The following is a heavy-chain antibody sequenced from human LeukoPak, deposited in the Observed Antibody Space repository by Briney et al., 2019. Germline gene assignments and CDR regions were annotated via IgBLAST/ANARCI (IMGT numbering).Heavy chain of an antibody. D-gene: IGHD5-12*01. CDR3: ARDESGYASGWPYFDY. J-gene: IGHJ4*02. Sequence: SETLSLTCTVSGGSISSYYWSWIRQHPGKGLEWIGYIYYSGSTYYNPSLKSRVTISVDTSKNQFSLKLSSVTAADTAVYYCARDESGYASGWPYFDYWGQGTLVTVSS. V-gene: IGHV4-59*06. CDR2: IYYSGST. CDR1: GGSISSYY.